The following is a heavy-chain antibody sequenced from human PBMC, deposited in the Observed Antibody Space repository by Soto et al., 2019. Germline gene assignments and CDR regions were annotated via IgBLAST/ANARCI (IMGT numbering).Heavy chain of an antibody. CDR3: ARELRVDRATKDYYYYYGMDF. D-gene: IGHD5-18*01. J-gene: IGHJ6*02. CDR1: AYTFTSYG. CDR2: ISGYNDNP. V-gene: IGHV1-18*04. Sequence: ASVKVSCKASAYTFTSYGISWVLQAPGQGLEWLGWISGYNDNPKYAQRIQGRVTMTTDTSTSTAYMELRSLRSDDTAVFYCARELRVDRATKDYYYYYGMDFWGQGTTVTVSS.